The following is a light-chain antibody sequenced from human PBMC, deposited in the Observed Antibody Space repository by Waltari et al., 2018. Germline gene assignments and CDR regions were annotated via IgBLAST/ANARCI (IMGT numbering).Light chain of an antibody. V-gene: IGKV3-15*01. CDR2: GAS. CDR3: QQYNNWPPWT. Sequence: EIVMTQSPATLSVSPGDRAPSSCRASQSVSSNLAWYQQKPGQAPRLLIYGASTRATGIPARFSGSGSGTEFTLTISSLQSEDFAVYYCQQYNNWPPWTFGQGTKVEIK. J-gene: IGKJ1*01. CDR1: QSVSSN.